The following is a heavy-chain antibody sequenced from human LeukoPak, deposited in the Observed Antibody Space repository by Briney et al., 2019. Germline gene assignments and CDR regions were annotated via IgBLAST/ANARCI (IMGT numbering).Heavy chain of an antibody. CDR2: IYYSGST. CDR3: ARGYGDYAADY. Sequence: NPSETLSLTCTVSGGSISSYYWSWIRQPPGKGLEWIGHIYYSGSTYYNPSLKSRVTISVDTSKNQFSLKLSSVTAADTAVYYCARGYGDYAADYWGQGTLVTVSS. CDR1: GGSISSYY. D-gene: IGHD4-17*01. V-gene: IGHV4-30-4*01. J-gene: IGHJ4*02.